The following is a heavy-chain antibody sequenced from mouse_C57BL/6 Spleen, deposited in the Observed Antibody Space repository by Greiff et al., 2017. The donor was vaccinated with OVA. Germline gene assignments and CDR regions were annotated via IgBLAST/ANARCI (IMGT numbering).Heavy chain of an antibody. Sequence: QVQLKQSGAELVKPGASVKISCKASGYAFSSYWMNWVKQRPGKGLEWIGQIYPGDGDTNYNGKFKGKATLTADKSSSTAYMQLSSLTSEDSAVYFCARRNYGNPFFDYWGQGTTLTVSS. CDR1: GYAFSSYW. CDR3: ARRNYGNPFFDY. D-gene: IGHD2-1*01. V-gene: IGHV1-80*01. J-gene: IGHJ2*01. CDR2: IYPGDGDT.